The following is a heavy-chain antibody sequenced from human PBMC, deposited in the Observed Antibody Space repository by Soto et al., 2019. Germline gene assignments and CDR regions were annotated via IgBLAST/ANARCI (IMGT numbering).Heavy chain of an antibody. CDR2: INPNSGGT. Sequence: GASVKVSCRASGYTFTGYYMHWVRQAPGQGLEWMGWINPNSGGTNYAQKFQGRVTMTRDTSISTAYMELSRLRSDDTAVYYCARGPRITMIVVVISPVDYWGQGTLVTVSS. J-gene: IGHJ4*02. V-gene: IGHV1-2*02. CDR1: GYTFTGYY. CDR3: ARGPRITMIVVVISPVDY. D-gene: IGHD3-22*01.